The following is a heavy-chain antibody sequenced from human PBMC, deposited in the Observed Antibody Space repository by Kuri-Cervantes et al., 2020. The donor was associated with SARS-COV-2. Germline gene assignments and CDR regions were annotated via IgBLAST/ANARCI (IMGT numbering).Heavy chain of an antibody. Sequence: SETLSLTCTVSGGSISSGDYYWSWIRQPAGKGLEWIGRIYSAGDSNYNPSLKSRVTISLDRSKNQFSLKLTSVTAADTAVYYCARDIVVVPAATLDFGYYYYYMDVWGKGTTVTVSS. J-gene: IGHJ6*03. CDR1: GGSISSGDYY. CDR2: IYSAGDS. CDR3: ARDIVVVPAATLDFGYYYYYMDV. V-gene: IGHV4-61*02. D-gene: IGHD2-2*01.